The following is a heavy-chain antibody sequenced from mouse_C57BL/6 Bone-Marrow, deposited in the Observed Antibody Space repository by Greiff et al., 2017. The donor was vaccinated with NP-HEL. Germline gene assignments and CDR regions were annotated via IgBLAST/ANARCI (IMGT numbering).Heavy chain of an antibody. CDR3: AGGCIAKVFDD. J-gene: IGHJ2*01. CDR2: IYPRSGNT. CDR1: GYTFTSYG. V-gene: IGHV1-81*01. Sequence: QVQLQQSGAELVRPGASVKLSCKASGYTFTSYGISWVKQRTGQGLEWIGAIYPRSGNTYYHEKFKGQATLTADKSSITAYMQLRSLTSEDSAVDFCAGGCIAKVFDDWGQGTTLTVSS. D-gene: IGHD2-14*01.